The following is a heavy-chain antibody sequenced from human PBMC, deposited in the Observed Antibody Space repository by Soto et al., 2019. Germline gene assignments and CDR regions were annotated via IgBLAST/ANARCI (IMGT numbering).Heavy chain of an antibody. V-gene: IGHV1-18*04. CDR3: ATFTTATIHFDX. D-gene: IGHD1-1*01. CDR1: GYSFTSYD. Sequence: GASVKVSCKASGYSFTSYDITWVRQAPGQGLEWMGCISTKSANTNYAYKFRGRVSMTTDTSTNTAYMDVRSLHSYDTAVYYCATFTTATIHFDXWGQGTQVTVSX. J-gene: IGHJ4*02. CDR2: ISTKSANT.